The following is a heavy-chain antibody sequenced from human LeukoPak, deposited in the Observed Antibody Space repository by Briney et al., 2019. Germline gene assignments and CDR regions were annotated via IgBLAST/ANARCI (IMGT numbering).Heavy chain of an antibody. CDR1: GFTFSNYA. Sequence: GGSLRLSCAASGFTFSNYAMHWVRQAPGKGLEWVAVISYDGSNKYYADSVKGRFTISRDNSKNTLYLQMNSLRAEDTAVYYCARDYGDLLDYWGQGTLVTVSS. CDR3: ARDYGDLLDY. V-gene: IGHV3-30-3*01. CDR2: ISYDGSNK. D-gene: IGHD4-17*01. J-gene: IGHJ4*02.